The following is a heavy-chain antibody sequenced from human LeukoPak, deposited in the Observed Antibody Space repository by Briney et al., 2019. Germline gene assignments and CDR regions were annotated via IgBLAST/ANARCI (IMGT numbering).Heavy chain of an antibody. CDR3: AKDLEAAVSGDAFDI. Sequence: GGSLRLSCATSGFTFRSHAMIWVRQAPERGLQWVSGISGSGTYYADFAKGRFTISRDNSKNTLYLQMNSLRAEDTAVYYCAKDLEAAVSGDAFDIWGQGTMVTVSS. J-gene: IGHJ3*02. CDR2: ISGSGT. CDR1: GFTFRSHA. D-gene: IGHD6-13*01. V-gene: IGHV3-23*01.